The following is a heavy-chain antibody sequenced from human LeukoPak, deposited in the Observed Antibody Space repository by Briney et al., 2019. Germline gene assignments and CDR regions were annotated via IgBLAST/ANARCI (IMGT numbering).Heavy chain of an antibody. CDR1: GFTFSRYW. D-gene: IGHD2-2*01. V-gene: IGHV3-30*02. J-gene: IGHJ3*02. CDR3: AKDQIFPDIVVVPAAPDAFDI. CDR2: IRYDGSNK. Sequence: GGSLRLSCAASGFTFSRYWMHWVRQAPGKGLEWVAFIRYDGSNKYYADSVKGRFTISRDNSKNTLYLQMNSLRAEDTAVYYCAKDQIFPDIVVVPAAPDAFDIWGQGTMVTVSS.